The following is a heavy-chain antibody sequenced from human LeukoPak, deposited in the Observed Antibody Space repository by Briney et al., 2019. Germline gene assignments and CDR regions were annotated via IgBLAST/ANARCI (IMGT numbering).Heavy chain of an antibody. Sequence: GGSLRLSCAASGFTFSSYAMSWVRQAPGKGLEWVSAISGSGGSTYYADSVKGRFTISRDNSKNTLYLQMNSLRAEDTAVYYCAKGTSSSSSSYYYYYGMDVWGQGTTVTVSS. CDR3: AKGTSSSSSSYYYYYGMDV. J-gene: IGHJ6*02. CDR2: ISGSGGST. CDR1: GFTFSSYA. V-gene: IGHV3-23*01. D-gene: IGHD6-6*01.